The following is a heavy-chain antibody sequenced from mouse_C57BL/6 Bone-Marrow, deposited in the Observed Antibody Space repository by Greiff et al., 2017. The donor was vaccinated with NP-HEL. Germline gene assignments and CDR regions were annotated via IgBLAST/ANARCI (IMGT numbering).Heavy chain of an antibody. CDR2: IYPGGGYT. D-gene: IGHD1-1*01. Sequence: VQLQQSGAELVRPGTSVKMSCKASGYTFTNYWIGWAKQRPGHGLEWIGDIYPGGGYTNYNEKFKGKATLTADKSSSTAYMQFSSLTSEDSASYYCARSNYYGSRGDYWGQGTTLTVSS. CDR3: ARSNYYGSRGDY. CDR1: GYTFTNYW. J-gene: IGHJ2*01. V-gene: IGHV1-63*01.